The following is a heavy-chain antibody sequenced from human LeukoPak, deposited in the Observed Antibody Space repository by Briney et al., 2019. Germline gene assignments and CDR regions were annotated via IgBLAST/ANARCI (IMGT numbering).Heavy chain of an antibody. Sequence: SQTLSLTRTLSVDSLSTSYWSWVRQPPARGVAWVGYIYDSGRTIYSPSLKSRVTISVDTSMAVDTSKIQDSLNLASVTAADTAVYYCARDIAATGNLDCWGQGTLVTVSS. V-gene: IGHV4-59*01. D-gene: IGHD6-13*01. CDR3: ARDIAATGNLDC. J-gene: IGHJ4*02. CDR2: IYDSGRT. CDR1: VDSLSTSY.